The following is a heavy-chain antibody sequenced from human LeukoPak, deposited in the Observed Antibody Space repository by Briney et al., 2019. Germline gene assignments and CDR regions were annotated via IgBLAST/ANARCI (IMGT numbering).Heavy chain of an antibody. Sequence: GGSLRLSCAASGVTLSSDGMHWVRHALGKGLGWGGVIWYDGSNKYYADSVKGRFTISRDNSKNTLYLQMNRLRAEDTAVYYCARDVDPGNHYYYYGMDVWGQGTTVTVSS. CDR3: ARDVDPGNHYYYYGMDV. CDR1: GVTLSSDG. J-gene: IGHJ6*02. D-gene: IGHD2-21*01. CDR2: IWYDGSNK. V-gene: IGHV3-33*01.